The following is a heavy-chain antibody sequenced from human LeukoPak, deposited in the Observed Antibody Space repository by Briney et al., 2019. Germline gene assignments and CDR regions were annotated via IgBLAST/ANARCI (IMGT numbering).Heavy chain of an antibody. J-gene: IGHJ4*02. CDR2: INPNSGGT. CDR1: GYTFTGYY. CDR3: ARTWDHPDYFDY. Sequence: GASVKVSCKASGYTFTGYYMHLVRQAPGQGLEWMGWINPNSGGTNYAQKFQGRVTMTRDTSISTAYMELSRLRSDDTAAYYCARTWDHPDYFDYWGQGTLVTVSS. D-gene: IGHD1-26*01. V-gene: IGHV1-2*02.